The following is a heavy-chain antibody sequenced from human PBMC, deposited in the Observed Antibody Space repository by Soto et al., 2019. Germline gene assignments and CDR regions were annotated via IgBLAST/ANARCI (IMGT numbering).Heavy chain of an antibody. CDR2: ISWNSGSI. CDR3: AKDLLELRFLPRYYYYYMDV. CDR1: GFTFDDYA. J-gene: IGHJ6*03. D-gene: IGHD3-3*01. Sequence: EVQLVESGGGLVQPGRSLRLSCAASGFTFDDYAMHWVRQAPGKGLEWVSGISWNSGSIGYADSVKGRFTISRDNAKNSLYLQMNSLRAEDTALYYCAKDLLELRFLPRYYYYYMDVWGKGTTVTVSS. V-gene: IGHV3-9*01.